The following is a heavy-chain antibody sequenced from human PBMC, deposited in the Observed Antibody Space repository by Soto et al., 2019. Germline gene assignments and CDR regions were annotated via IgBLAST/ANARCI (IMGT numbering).Heavy chain of an antibody. CDR3: ARAPFSSGWYDNYYFDY. CDR2: ITSSSDYI. D-gene: IGHD6-19*01. J-gene: IGHJ4*02. CDR1: GFIFSRCT. V-gene: IGHV3-21*01. Sequence: XXSLRLSFAASGFIFSRCTMYWVLQAPGKGLEWVSAITSSSDYIYYADSVKGRFTISRDNAKNSLYLQMNSLRADETAVYYCARAPFSSGWYDNYYFDYWGQGTLVTVSS.